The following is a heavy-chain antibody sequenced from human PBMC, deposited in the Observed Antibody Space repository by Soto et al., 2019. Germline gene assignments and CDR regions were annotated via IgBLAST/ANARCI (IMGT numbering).Heavy chain of an antibody. CDR1: GGSLSSGGYY. CDR2: IYYSGST. CDR3: ARDRTYYDFCSGYPNIGYFHY. V-gene: IGHV4-31*03. Sequence: SETLSLTCTVSGGSLSSGGYYWSWIRQHPGKGLEWIGYIYYSGSTYYNPSLKSRVTISVDTSKNQFSLKLSSVTAADTAVYYCARDRTYYDFCSGYPNIGYFHYWGPGTLHAVST. D-gene: IGHD3-3*01. J-gene: IGHJ4*02.